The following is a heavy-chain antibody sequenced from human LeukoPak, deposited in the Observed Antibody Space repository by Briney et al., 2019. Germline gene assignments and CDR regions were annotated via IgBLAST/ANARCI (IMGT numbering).Heavy chain of an antibody. CDR2: VSGSGGGT. J-gene: IGHJ4*02. CDR1: GFTFRSYA. D-gene: IGHD6-19*01. V-gene: IGHV3-23*01. Sequence: GGSLTLSCAASGFTFRSYAMSWVRQAPGKGLEWVSAVSGSGGGTYYADSVKGRFTISRDNSKNTLYLQMNSLRAEDTAVYYCAKDPDSSGWYYFDYWGQGTLVTVSS. CDR3: AKDPDSSGWYYFDY.